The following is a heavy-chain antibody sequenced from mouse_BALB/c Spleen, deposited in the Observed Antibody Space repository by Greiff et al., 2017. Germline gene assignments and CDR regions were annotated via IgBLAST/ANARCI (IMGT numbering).Heavy chain of an antibody. CDR2: IYPGDGDT. CDR1: GYAFSSSW. D-gene: IGHD2-1*01. CDR3: ARSGNYGFAY. J-gene: IGHJ3*01. V-gene: IGHV1-82*01. Sequence: VQLQQSGPELVKPGASVKISCIASGYAFSSSWMNWVKQRPGQGLEWIGRIYPGDGDTNYNGKFKGKATLTADKSSSTAYMQLSSLTSVDSAVYFCARSGNYGFAYWGQGTLVTVSA.